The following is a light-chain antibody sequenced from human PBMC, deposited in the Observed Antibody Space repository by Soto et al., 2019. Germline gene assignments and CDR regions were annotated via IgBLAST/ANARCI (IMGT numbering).Light chain of an antibody. V-gene: IGKV1-39*01. CDR1: QSISSY. Sequence: DIQMTQSPSSLSASVGDRVTITCRASQSISSYLNWHQQKPGKAPKLLIYAASSLQSAVPSRFSGSGSGTDFTLTISSLQPEDFATYYCQQSYSTLWTFGQGTKVEIK. J-gene: IGKJ1*01. CDR3: QQSYSTLWT. CDR2: AAS.